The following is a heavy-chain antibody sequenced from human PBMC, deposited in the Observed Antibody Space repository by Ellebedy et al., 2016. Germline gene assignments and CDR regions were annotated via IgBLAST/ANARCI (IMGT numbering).Heavy chain of an antibody. Sequence: GGSLRLXCAASGLTFSDYYMSWIRQAPGKGLEWISYISCSGFTIKYADSVKGRFTISRDNTKNSLFLQMNSLRAEDTAVYYCASPWYGDHEGLWYWGQGTLVSVSS. J-gene: IGHJ4*02. V-gene: IGHV3-11*01. CDR2: ISCSGFTI. CDR1: GLTFSDYY. D-gene: IGHD4-17*01. CDR3: ASPWYGDHEGLWY.